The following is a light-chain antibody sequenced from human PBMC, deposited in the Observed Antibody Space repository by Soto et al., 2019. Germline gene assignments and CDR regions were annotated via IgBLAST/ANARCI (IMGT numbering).Light chain of an antibody. CDR3: QQYNSWPIT. V-gene: IGKV3-20*01. Sequence: EIVLTHSPGTLSLSPGERATLSCRASQSVSSSYLAWYQQKPGQAPRLLIYGASTRTAGIPDRFTGSGSGTDFTLTISSLQSEDFAVYYCQQYNSWPITFGQGTRLEIK. J-gene: IGKJ5*01. CDR2: GAS. CDR1: QSVSSSY.